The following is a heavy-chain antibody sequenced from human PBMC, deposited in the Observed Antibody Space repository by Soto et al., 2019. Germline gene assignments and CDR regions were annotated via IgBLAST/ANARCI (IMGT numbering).Heavy chain of an antibody. D-gene: IGHD6-19*01. J-gene: IGHJ4*02. CDR2: IYYSGST. Sequence: SETLSLTCTVSGGSISSYYWSWIRQPPGKGLEWIGYIYYSGSTNYNPSLKSRVTISVDTSKNQFSLKLSSVTAADTAVYYCARGLDSSGWYYYFDYWGQGTLVTVSS. V-gene: IGHV4-59*01. CDR3: ARGLDSSGWYYYFDY. CDR1: GGSISSYY.